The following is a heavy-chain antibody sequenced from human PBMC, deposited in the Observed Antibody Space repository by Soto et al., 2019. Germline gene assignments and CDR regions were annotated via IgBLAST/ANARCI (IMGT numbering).Heavy chain of an antibody. Sequence: GGSLRLSCVASGFALSNYSMNWVRQAPGKGLEWVSSISSSSSYIYYADSVKGRFTISRDSAKNSLYLQMNSLRPEDTARYYCAKATIVATMDVRGQGTTVTVSS. D-gene: IGHD5-12*01. CDR3: AKATIVATMDV. J-gene: IGHJ6*02. V-gene: IGHV3-21*01. CDR1: GFALSNYS. CDR2: ISSSSSYI.